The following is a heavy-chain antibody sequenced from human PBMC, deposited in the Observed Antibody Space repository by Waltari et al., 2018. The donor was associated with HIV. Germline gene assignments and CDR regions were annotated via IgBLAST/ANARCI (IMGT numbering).Heavy chain of an antibody. CDR1: GYTFTGYY. Sequence: QVQLVQSGAEVKKPGASVKVSCKASGYTFTGYYMHWVRQAPGQGREWMGVTDPKSGGTNYARKFQGRVTMTRDTSISTAYMELSRLRSDDTAVYYCARDQGGIAVAGTPGDYWGQGTLVTVSS. CDR3: ARDQGGIAVAGTPGDY. CDR2: TDPKSGGT. J-gene: IGHJ4*02. D-gene: IGHD6-19*01. V-gene: IGHV1-2*02.